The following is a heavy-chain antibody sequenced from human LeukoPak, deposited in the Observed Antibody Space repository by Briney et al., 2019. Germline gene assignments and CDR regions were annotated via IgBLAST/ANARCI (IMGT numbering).Heavy chain of an antibody. CDR1: GFTFSSYA. Sequence: GGSLRLSCAASGFTFSSYAMSWVRQAPGKGLEWVSVISDSGGSTYYADSVKGRFTISRDNSKNTLYLQMNSLRAEDTAVYYCAKGGGHYHILTGYSIGYYFDYWGQGTLVTVSS. CDR2: ISDSGGST. J-gene: IGHJ4*02. V-gene: IGHV3-23*01. CDR3: AKGGGHYHILTGYSIGYYFDY. D-gene: IGHD3-9*01.